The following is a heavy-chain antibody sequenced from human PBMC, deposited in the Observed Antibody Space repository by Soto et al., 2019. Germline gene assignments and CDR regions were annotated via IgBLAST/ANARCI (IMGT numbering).Heavy chain of an antibody. D-gene: IGHD2-2*01. CDR3: TRYCSSTSCYSHSLDY. J-gene: IGHJ4*02. V-gene: IGHV4-34*01. CDR1: GGSFSGYY. CDR2: LNHSGST. Sequence: SETLSLTCAVYGGSFSGYYWSWIRQPPGKGLEWIGELNHSGSTNYNPSLKSRVTISIDTSKNQFSLKLISVTAADTAVYYCTRYCSSTSCYSHSLDYWGQGTLVTVSS.